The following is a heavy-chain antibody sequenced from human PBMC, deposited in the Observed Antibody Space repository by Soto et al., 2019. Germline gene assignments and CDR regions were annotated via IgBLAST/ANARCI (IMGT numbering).Heavy chain of an antibody. CDR2: INGDGSET. CDR1: GLTVSGKYY. J-gene: IGHJ4*02. D-gene: IGHD3-22*01. V-gene: IGHV3-74*02. CDR3: AADSPHDGTVGGDY. Sequence: DVHLVESGGGLIQPGGSLRLSCAAFGLTVSGKYYMAWVRQAPEKGLAWVARINGDGSETTYADSVRGRLTISRDNAKNTLYLQLNNMRVEDTAVYYCAADSPHDGTVGGDYWGQGTLVTVSS.